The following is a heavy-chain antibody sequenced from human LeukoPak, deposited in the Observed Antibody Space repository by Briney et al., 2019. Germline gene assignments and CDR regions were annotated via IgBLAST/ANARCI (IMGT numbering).Heavy chain of an antibody. J-gene: IGHJ5*01. V-gene: IGHV3-7*01. CDR1: EFTFSSYW. CDR2: IKQDGTEK. D-gene: IGHD3-10*01. CDR3: EKEGAYPIITYDS. Sequence: GGSLRLSCAASEFTFSSYWMNWVRQAPGKGLEWVANIKQDGTEKFYVDSVKGRFTISRDNAKNSLYLQMNSLRAEDTAAYYCEKEGAYPIITYDSWGQGTLVAVSS.